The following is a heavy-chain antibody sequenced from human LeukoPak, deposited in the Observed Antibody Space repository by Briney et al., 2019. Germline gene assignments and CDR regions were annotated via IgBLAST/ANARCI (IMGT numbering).Heavy chain of an antibody. V-gene: IGHV4-38-2*02. CDR2: INYSGRT. J-gene: IGHJ5*02. CDR3: ARAVADDLHWFDP. Sequence: NASETLSLTCSVSGYSIGSGYDWAWIRQAPGKGLEWIGSINYSGRTYYNPSLKSRVTMSVDTSKNQFSLKLSSVTAADTAVYYCARAVADDLHWFDPWGQGTLVTVSS. D-gene: IGHD6-19*01. CDR1: GYSIGSGYD.